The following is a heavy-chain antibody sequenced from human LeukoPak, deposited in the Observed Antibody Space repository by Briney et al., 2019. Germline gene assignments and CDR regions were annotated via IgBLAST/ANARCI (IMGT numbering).Heavy chain of an antibody. CDR3: AKGSYYDSRILDY. D-gene: IGHD3-22*01. V-gene: IGHV3-23*01. J-gene: IGHJ4*02. CDR1: GFTFRHYD. CDR2: INTSGGST. Sequence: GGSLRLSCVASGFTFRHYDMSWVRQAPGKGLEWVSSINTSGGSTYYADSLQGRFTISRDNSKNTLHLQMNNVRAEDTALYYCAKGSYYDSRILDYWGQGTLVTVSS.